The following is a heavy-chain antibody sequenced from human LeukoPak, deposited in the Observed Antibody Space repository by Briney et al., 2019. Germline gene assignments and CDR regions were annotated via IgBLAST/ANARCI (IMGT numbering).Heavy chain of an antibody. J-gene: IGHJ6*03. D-gene: IGHD3-22*01. Sequence: KPSETLSLTCAVYSGSFSSYYWSWIRQPPGKGLEWIGEINHSGSTNFNPSLKSRVTISVDTSKNQFSLKLSSVTAADTAVYYCARYVYDTSGYYYYYYYMDVWGKGTTVTVSS. CDR1: SGSFSSYY. V-gene: IGHV4-34*01. CDR3: ARYVYDTSGYYYYYYYMDV. CDR2: INHSGST.